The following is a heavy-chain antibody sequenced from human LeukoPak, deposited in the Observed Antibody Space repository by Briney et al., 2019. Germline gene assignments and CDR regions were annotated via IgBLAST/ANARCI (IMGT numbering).Heavy chain of an antibody. D-gene: IGHD1-26*01. Sequence: GGALRLSCAASGFTFSSYAMNWVRQARGKGLEWVSSISGSSSDIYYADSVKGRFTISRDNAKNSLYLQMNSLRAEDTAVYYCARGESIVGTTTRLNFDYWGQGTLVTVSS. V-gene: IGHV3-21*01. CDR2: ISGSSSDI. J-gene: IGHJ4*02. CDR1: GFTFSSYA. CDR3: ARGESIVGTTTRLNFDY.